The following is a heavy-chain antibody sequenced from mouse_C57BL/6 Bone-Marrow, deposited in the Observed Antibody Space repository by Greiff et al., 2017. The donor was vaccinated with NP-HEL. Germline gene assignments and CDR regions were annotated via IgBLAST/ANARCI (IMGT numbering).Heavy chain of an antibody. Sequence: EVKLMESGPGLVKPSQSLSLTCSVTGYSITSGYYWNWIRQFPGNKLEWMGYISYDGSNNYNPSLKNRISITRDTSKNQFFLKLNSVTTEDTATYYCAREGILRPWFAYWGQGTLVTVSA. CDR1: GYSITSGYY. D-gene: IGHD1-2*01. CDR2: ISYDGSN. CDR3: AREGILRPWFAY. V-gene: IGHV3-6*01. J-gene: IGHJ3*01.